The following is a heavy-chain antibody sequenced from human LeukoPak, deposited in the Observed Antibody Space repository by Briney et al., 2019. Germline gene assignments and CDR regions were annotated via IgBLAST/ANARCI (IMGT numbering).Heavy chain of an antibody. V-gene: IGHV4-59*01. J-gene: IGHJ4*02. Sequence: SLETLSLTCTVSGGSISSYYWSWIRQPPGKGLEWIGYIYYSGSTNYNPSLKSRVTISVDTSKNQFSLKLSSVTAADTAVYYCALLGSRYYFDYWGQGTLVTVSS. D-gene: IGHD2-8*02. CDR2: IYYSGST. CDR1: GGSISSYY. CDR3: ALLGSRYYFDY.